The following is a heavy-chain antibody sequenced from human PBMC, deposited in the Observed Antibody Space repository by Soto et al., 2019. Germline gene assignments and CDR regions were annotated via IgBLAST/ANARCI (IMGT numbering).Heavy chain of an antibody. J-gene: IGHJ6*02. D-gene: IGHD3-10*01. V-gene: IGHV4-34*01. CDR3: ARGPQYYYGSGSSRGMDV. CDR2: INHSGST. CDR1: GGSFSGYY. Sequence: SETLSLTCAVYGGSFSGYYWSWIRQPPGKGLEWIGEINHSGSTNYNPSLKGRVTISVDTSKNQFSLKLSSVTAADTAVYYCARGPQYYYGSGSSRGMDVWGQGTTVTVSS.